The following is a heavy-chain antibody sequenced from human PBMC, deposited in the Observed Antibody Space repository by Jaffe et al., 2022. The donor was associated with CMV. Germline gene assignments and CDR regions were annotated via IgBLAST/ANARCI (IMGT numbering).Heavy chain of an antibody. Sequence: EVQLVESGGGLIQPGGSLRLSCAASGFTVSSDYMNWVRQAPGKGLEWVSVIYSGGSTYYADSVKGRFTIYRDTSKNTLYLQMNSLRDEDTAVYYCARDQRRDGYNYPHWGQGTLVTVSS. CDR1: GFTVSSDY. V-gene: IGHV3-53*01. D-gene: IGHD5-12*01. CDR3: ARDQRRDGYNYPH. J-gene: IGHJ4*02. CDR2: IYSGGST.